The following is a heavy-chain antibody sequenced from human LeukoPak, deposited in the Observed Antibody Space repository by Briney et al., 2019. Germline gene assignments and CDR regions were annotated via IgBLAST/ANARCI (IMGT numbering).Heavy chain of an antibody. Sequence: SETLSLTCTVSGGSISSGSYYWSWIRQPPGKGLEWIGYIYYSGSTYYNPSLKSRVTISVDTSKNQFSLKLSSVTAADTAVYYCARDSGYDFLYYYYYMDVWGKGTTVTVSS. CDR1: GGSISSGSYY. CDR3: ARDSGYDFLYYYYYMDV. D-gene: IGHD5-12*01. CDR2: IYYSGST. J-gene: IGHJ6*03. V-gene: IGHV4-30-4*07.